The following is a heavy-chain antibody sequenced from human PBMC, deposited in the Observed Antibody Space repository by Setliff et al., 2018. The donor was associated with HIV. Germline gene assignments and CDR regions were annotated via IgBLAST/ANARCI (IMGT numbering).Heavy chain of an antibody. D-gene: IGHD6-19*01. CDR1: GYTFTSYD. CDR2: MNPNSGNT. J-gene: IGHJ6*02. CDR3: ARRHSSGWSYYYYYYGMDV. Sequence: ASVKVSCKASGYTFTSYDINWVRQATGQGLEWMGWMNPNSGNTGYAQKFQGRVTMTRNTSISTAYMELSSLRSEDTAVYYYARRHSSGWSYYYYYYGMDVWGQGTTVTVSS. V-gene: IGHV1-8*02.